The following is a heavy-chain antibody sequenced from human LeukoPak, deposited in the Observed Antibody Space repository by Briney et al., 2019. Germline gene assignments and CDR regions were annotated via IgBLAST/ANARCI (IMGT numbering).Heavy chain of an antibody. CDR1: GFAFSESY. D-gene: IGHD3-10*01. CDR3: ARLSIIKYRPEGYFDH. CDR2: MDGSGEII. Sequence: PGGSLRLSCAASGFAFSESYMSWVRQAPGKGLEWISYMDGSGEIIHYASSVRGRFTISRDNAKESLYLQMNSLRAEDTALYYCARLSIIKYRPEGYFDHWRQGTLATVSS. V-gene: IGHV3-11*04. J-gene: IGHJ4*02.